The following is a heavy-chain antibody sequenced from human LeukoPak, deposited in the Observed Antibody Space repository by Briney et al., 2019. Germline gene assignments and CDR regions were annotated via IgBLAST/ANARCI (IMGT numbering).Heavy chain of an antibody. CDR2: ISGSGGST. V-gene: IGHV3-23*01. CDR3: AKDRDYGDWFDP. Sequence: GGSLRLSCAASGFTFSSYAMSWVRQAPGKGLEWVSAISGSGGSTYYADSVKGRFNISRDNSKNTLYLQMNSLRAEDTAVYYCAKDRDYGDWFDPWGQGTLVTVSS. J-gene: IGHJ5*02. D-gene: IGHD4-17*01. CDR1: GFTFSSYA.